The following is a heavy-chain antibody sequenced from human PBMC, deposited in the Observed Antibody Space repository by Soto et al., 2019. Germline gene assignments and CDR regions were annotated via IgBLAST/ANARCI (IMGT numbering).Heavy chain of an antibody. CDR1: GFTFRNYN. J-gene: IGHJ4*02. V-gene: IGHV3-21*06. Sequence: EVQLVESGGGLVKAGGSLRLFCTASGFTFRNYNMNWVRQAPGTGLEWVSSISTGGASMFYGDSVKGRFTISRHNAQNSLFLQIDSPRAEDTAVYYCARDIASPGGDYFDSWGQGTLVTVSS. CDR3: ARDIASPGGDYFDS. CDR2: ISTGGASM. D-gene: IGHD2-21*01.